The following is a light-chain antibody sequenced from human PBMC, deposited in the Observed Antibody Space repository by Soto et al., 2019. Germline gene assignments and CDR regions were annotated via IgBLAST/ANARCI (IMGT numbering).Light chain of an antibody. Sequence: DIQMTQSPSSLSASVGDRVTITCQARQDISSYLNWYQKKPGKAPKLLIYDASNLEAGVPSRFSGSGSGTDFTFTISSLQPEDIATYYCQQYDNLPYTFGQGTKLE. CDR1: QDISSY. CDR3: QQYDNLPYT. J-gene: IGKJ2*01. CDR2: DAS. V-gene: IGKV1-33*01.